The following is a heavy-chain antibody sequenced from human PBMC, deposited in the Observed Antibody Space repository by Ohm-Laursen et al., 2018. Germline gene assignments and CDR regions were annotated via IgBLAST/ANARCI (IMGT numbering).Heavy chain of an antibody. CDR1: GGSIRGYY. CDR3: ARRLPIFGVVSYFDY. J-gene: IGHJ4*02. V-gene: IGHV4-59*08. CDR2: IYYSGAT. D-gene: IGHD3-3*01. Sequence: SDTLSLTCTVFGGSIRGYYWSWIRQPPGKGLEWIGYIYYSGATNYNPSPKSRVTISVDTSKNQFSLKLRSVTAADTAVYYCARRLPIFGVVSYFDYWGQGTLVTVSS.